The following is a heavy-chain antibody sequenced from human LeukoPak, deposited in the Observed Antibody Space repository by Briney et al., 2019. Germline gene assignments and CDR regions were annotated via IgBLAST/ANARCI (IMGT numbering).Heavy chain of an antibody. CDR2: IKQDASEI. D-gene: IGHD4/OR15-4a*01. V-gene: IGHV3-7*01. CDR1: GFTLSTYW. CDR3: ARVFGAGYSDY. J-gene: IGHJ4*02. Sequence: GGSLRLSCAASGFTLSTYWMTWVRQAPGKGLEWVANIKQDASEIYYLDSVRGRFTICRDNAKSSLFLQMNSLRAEDTAVYYCARVFGAGYSDYWGQGTLVTVSS.